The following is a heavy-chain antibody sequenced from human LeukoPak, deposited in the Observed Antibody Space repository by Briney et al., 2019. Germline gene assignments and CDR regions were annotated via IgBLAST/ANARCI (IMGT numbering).Heavy chain of an antibody. Sequence: GGSLRHSCAAHGLTLSNTWVPWVRQAPGKGMVWLSHINSDGSSTSYADCVKGLFTIYRDNAKNTLYVQMNSLRDEDTAVYYCVRQYRVAAPADYWGQGTLGTGSS. CDR1: GLTLSNTW. D-gene: IGHD6-13*01. J-gene: IGHJ4*02. V-gene: IGHV3-74*01. CDR2: INSDGSST. CDR3: VRQYRVAAPADY.